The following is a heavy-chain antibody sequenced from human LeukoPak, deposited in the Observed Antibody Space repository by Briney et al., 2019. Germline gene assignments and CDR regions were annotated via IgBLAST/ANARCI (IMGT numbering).Heavy chain of an antibody. CDR2: IEQDGSQR. Sequence: GSLRLSCTASGFTFSDYWMTWVRQAPGKGPEWVANIEQDGSQRYYVDSVRGRFTISRDNAKNSLFLQMNGLRAEDTAVYYCARRGGSSSRRSPIDYWGQGTLVTVSS. J-gene: IGHJ4*02. CDR1: GFTFSDYW. CDR3: ARRGGSSSRRSPIDY. V-gene: IGHV3-7*01. D-gene: IGHD6-6*01.